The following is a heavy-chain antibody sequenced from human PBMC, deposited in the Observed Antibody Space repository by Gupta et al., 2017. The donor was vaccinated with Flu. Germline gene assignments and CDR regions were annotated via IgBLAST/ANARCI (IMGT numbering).Heavy chain of an antibody. V-gene: IGHV3-23*01. D-gene: IGHD6-25*01. CDR3: ARGQYFYYYMDV. Sequence: SYAMTWVRQAPGKGLEWVSVISGSGGATYYADSVKGRFTISRDNSKDTLSLHMNSLRAEDTAVYYCARGQYFYYYMDVWGKGTTVTVSS. CDR1: SYA. CDR2: ISGSGGAT. J-gene: IGHJ6*03.